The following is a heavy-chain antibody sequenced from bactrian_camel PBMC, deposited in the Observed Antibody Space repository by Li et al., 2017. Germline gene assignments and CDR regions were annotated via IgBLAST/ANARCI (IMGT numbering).Heavy chain of an antibody. CDR1: AYAYRRAC. CDR2: IGYSGRT. CDR3: AGEVKLGWGDCNDGPGEYIY. D-gene: IGHD5*01. V-gene: IGHV3S55*01. J-gene: IGHJ4*01. Sequence: QVQLVESGGGSVQAGGSLTLSCAASAYAYRRACMGWFRQAPGKEREGVAGIGYSGRTSYANSVLGRFTISKDNSKNTLYLQMDNLEPDDTAMYYCAGEVKLGWGDCNDGPGEYIYWGQGTQVTVS.